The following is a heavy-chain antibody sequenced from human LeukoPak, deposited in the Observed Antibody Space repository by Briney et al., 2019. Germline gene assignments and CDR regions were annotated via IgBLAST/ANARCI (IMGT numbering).Heavy chain of an antibody. Sequence: PSETLSLTCTVSGGSISSSCYYWGWIRQPPGKGLEWIGTIYYTGSTYYNPSLKSRVTISVDTSKNQFSLKLSSVTAADTAVYYCARLDHSSSWYVDYWGQGTLVTVSS. V-gene: IGHV4-39*07. CDR2: IYYTGST. CDR3: ARLDHSSSWYVDY. J-gene: IGHJ4*02. CDR1: GGSISSSCYY. D-gene: IGHD6-13*01.